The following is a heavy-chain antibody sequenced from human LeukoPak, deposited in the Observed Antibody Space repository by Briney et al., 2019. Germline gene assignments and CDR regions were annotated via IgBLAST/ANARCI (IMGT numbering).Heavy chain of an antibody. CDR2: ISYDGNNK. CDR3: ARVGSGSYYGLDY. CDR1: GFTFSSYA. D-gene: IGHD1-26*01. J-gene: IGHJ4*02. Sequence: PGGSLRLSCAASGFTFSSYAMHWVRQAPGKGLEWVAVISYDGNNKYYADSVKGRFTISRDNSKNTLYLQMNSLRAEDTAVYYCARVGSGSYYGLDYWGQGTLVTVSS. V-gene: IGHV3-30-3*01.